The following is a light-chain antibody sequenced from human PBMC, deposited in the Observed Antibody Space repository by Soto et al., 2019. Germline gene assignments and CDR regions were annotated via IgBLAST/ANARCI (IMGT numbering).Light chain of an antibody. V-gene: IGKV1-39*01. CDR3: QQSHNTPLT. Sequence: DIQMTQSPSSLSASVGDRVTITCRASQRVGSYLNWYQQKPGKAPTLLIYSASELQSGVSSRFSGSGSGTDFTLIIRNLQPEDFAVYYCQQSHNTPLTFGQGTKVDIK. CDR2: SAS. CDR1: QRVGSY. J-gene: IGKJ1*01.